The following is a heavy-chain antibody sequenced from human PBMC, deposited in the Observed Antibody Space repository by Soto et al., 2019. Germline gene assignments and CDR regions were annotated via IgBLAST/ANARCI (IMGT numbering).Heavy chain of an antibody. V-gene: IGHV1-3*01. CDR1: GYSFANYT. CDR2: LNPDTAST. J-gene: IGHJ4*02. Sequence: QVQLVQSGAEVKKPGASVTVSCKASGYSFANYTIHWVRQAPGQGLEWMGWLNPDTASTKFSPKFQGRVIITRDKSANTALMQLTSLTSEDTALYYCARGGGYYGSGAYYRGYFDHWGLGTLVAVSS. D-gene: IGHD3-10*01. CDR3: ARGGGYYGSGAYYRGYFDH.